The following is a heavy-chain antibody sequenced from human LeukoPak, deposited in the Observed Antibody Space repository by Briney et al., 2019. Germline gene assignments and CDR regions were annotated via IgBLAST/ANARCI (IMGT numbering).Heavy chain of an antibody. CDR3: AREGR. CDR1: GFTFRRYW. Sequence: PGGSLGLSCAASGFTFRRYWMSWLRQAPGKGPEWVANIKEDGSVKNYADSVEGRFTISRDNAKNSLSLQMNSLRAEDTAVYYCAREGRWGQGTLVTVSS. J-gene: IGHJ4*02. V-gene: IGHV3-7*01. CDR2: IKEDGSVK.